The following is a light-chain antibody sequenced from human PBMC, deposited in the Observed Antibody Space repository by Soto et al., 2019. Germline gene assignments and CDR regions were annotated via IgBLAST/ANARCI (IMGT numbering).Light chain of an antibody. J-gene: IGKJ1*01. CDR1: QSATGNY. Sequence: EIVLTQSPGTLSLSPGERATLSCRASQSATGNYLAWYQQKPGQAPRLLIYAASSRFTGIPDRFSGSGSGTDFTLTISRLEPEGFAVYYCQQYGSSSWTFGQGTKV. V-gene: IGKV3-20*01. CDR2: AAS. CDR3: QQYGSSSWT.